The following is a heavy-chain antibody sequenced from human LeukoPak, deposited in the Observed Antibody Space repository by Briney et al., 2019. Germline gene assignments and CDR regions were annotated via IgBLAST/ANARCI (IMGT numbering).Heavy chain of an antibody. CDR3: ATNQYGDYTLGDY. D-gene: IGHD4-17*01. CDR2: INPNSGGT. Sequence: ASVKVSCKASGYTFTGYYMHWVRQAPGQGLEWMGWINPNSGGTNSAQKFQGRVTMTRDTSISTAYMELSSLRSDDTAVYYCATNQYGDYTLGDYWGQGTLVSVSS. V-gene: IGHV1-2*02. J-gene: IGHJ4*02. CDR1: GYTFTGYY.